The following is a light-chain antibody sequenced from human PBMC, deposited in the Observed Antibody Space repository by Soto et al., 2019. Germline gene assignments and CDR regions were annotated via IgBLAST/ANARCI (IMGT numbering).Light chain of an antibody. CDR1: QSSSTY. CDR3: QQSYTSPVT. V-gene: IGKV1-39*01. CDR2: GAS. J-gene: IGKJ4*01. Sequence: DIPMTQSPASLSASVGDIVTFTCRASQSSSTYLNWYEQKPGKAPNLLIYGASNLQSGVPSRFSGGGSGTDFTLTISSLQPEDFGTYYCQQSYTSPVTFGGGTKVDI.